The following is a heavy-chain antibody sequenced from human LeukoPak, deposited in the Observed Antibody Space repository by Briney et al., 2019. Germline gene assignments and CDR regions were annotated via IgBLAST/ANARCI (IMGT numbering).Heavy chain of an antibody. Sequence: GSVKVSCKASGYTFTDYYMHWVRQAPGQGLEWLGWINPKSRATNYAQNFQGRVTLTRDTSLSTAYMELSSLRSDDTAVYYCARGVDTAVIPYYYYYMDVWGIGTTVTVSS. V-gene: IGHV1-2*02. CDR1: GYTFTDYY. CDR2: INPKSRAT. J-gene: IGHJ6*03. CDR3: ARGVDTAVIPYYYYYMDV. D-gene: IGHD5-18*01.